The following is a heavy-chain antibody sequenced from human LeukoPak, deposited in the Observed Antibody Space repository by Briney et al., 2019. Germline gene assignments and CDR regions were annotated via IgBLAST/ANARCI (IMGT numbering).Heavy chain of an antibody. V-gene: IGHV3-21*01. J-gene: IGHJ4*02. CDR3: ARVNSALVVSSEGSWAGSLGFDH. CDR2: ISGSSRYI. CDR1: GIPFSNYS. Sequence: GGSLRLSCAASGIPFSNYSLTWVRQAAGKGLGWVSSISGSSRYIHYSDSVRGRFSISRDNAKKSVYLQMDSLTADDTAVYYCARVNSALVVSSEGSWAGSLGFDHWGQGILVIVSS. D-gene: IGHD3-22*01.